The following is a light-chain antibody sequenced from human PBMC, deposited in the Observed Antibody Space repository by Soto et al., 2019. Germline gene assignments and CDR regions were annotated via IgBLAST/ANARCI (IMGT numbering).Light chain of an antibody. CDR3: QKYYSTPPT. V-gene: IGKV4-1*01. Sequence: DIVMTQSPDSLAVSLGERATINCKSSQSVLYSSNNKNYLAWYQQKPGQPPKLLIYWASTRESGVPDRFSGSGSGTDFTLTISSLQAEDVAVYYCQKYYSTPPTFGGGTKVRSN. J-gene: IGKJ4*01. CDR2: WAS. CDR1: QSVLYSSNNKNY.